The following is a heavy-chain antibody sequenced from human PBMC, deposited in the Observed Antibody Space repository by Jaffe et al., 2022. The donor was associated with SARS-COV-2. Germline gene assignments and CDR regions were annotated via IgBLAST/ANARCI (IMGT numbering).Heavy chain of an antibody. Sequence: QVQLVESGGGVVQPGRSLRLSCAASGFTFSSYGMHWVRQAPGKGLEWVAVIWYDGSNKYYADSVKGRFTISRDNSKNTLYLQMNSLRAEDTAVYYCARDITAAAGYNWFDPWGQGTLVTVSS. CDR3: ARDITAAAGYNWFDP. D-gene: IGHD6-13*01. V-gene: IGHV3-33*01. CDR2: IWYDGSNK. CDR1: GFTFSSYG. J-gene: IGHJ5*02.